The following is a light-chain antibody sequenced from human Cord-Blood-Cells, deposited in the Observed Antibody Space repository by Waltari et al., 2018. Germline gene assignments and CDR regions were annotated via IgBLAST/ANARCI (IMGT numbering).Light chain of an antibody. V-gene: IGLV1-51*02. CDR2: ANN. J-gene: IGLJ2*01. CDR3: GTWDSSLRAVV. CDR1: SPHIWNNY. Sequence: QSVFTQPPSVSAAPGQKVTIACAGSSPHIWNNYLSWSQQLPRTAPKLRIYANNTPPPGIPDRFSGSKPGKAATLGITGLQTGDEGDYYCGTWDSSLRAVVFGGGTKLTVL.